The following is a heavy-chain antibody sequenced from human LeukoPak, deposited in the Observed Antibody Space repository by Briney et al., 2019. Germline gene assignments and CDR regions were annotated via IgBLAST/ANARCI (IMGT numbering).Heavy chain of an antibody. CDR2: IYSGGST. Sequence: GGSLRLSCAASGFTFSSYSMSWVRQAPGKGLEWVSVIYSGGSTYYADSVKGRFTISRDNSKNTLYLQMNSLRAEDTAVYYCARDRGYYYDSSGSHWGQGTLVTVSS. CDR3: ARDRGYYYDSSGSH. CDR1: GFTFSSYS. V-gene: IGHV3-66*01. J-gene: IGHJ4*02. D-gene: IGHD3-22*01.